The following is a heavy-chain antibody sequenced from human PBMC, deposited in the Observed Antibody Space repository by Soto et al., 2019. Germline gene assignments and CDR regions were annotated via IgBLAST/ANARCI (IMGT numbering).Heavy chain of an antibody. D-gene: IGHD6-13*01. Sequence: GGSLRLSCAASGFTFSSYAMSWVRQAPGKGLEWVSAISGSGGSTYYADSVKGRFTISRDNSKNTLYLQMNSLRAEDTAIYYCAKDSRISSSWEAGDYWGQGTLVTVSS. V-gene: IGHV3-23*01. CDR1: GFTFSSYA. J-gene: IGHJ4*02. CDR2: ISGSGGST. CDR3: AKDSRISSSWEAGDY.